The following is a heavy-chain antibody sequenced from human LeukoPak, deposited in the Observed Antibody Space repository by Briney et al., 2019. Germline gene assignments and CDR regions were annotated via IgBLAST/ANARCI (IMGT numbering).Heavy chain of an antibody. CDR2: IWYDGSNK. J-gene: IGHJ4*02. Sequence: GGSLRLSCAASGFTFSSYGMHWVRQAPGKGLEWVAVIWYDGSNKYYADSVKGRFTISRDNSKNTLYLQMNSLRAEDTAVYYCARNRASYGSYYFDYWGQGTLVTVSS. V-gene: IGHV3-33*01. CDR1: GFTFSSYG. CDR3: ARNRASYGSYYFDY. D-gene: IGHD5-18*01.